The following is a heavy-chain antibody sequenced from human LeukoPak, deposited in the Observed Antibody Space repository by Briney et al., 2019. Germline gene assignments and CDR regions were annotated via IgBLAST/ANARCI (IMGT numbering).Heavy chain of an antibody. CDR2: VSTSNPHT. Sequence: SVKVSCKTSGYTFTNYGISWVRQAPGQGLEWMGWVSTSNPHTNYAPKFRGRVIMTIDTSTTTAYLEMRSLTSDDTAVYCCARDRFLWGLGNWFDLWGQGTLVTVTS. V-gene: IGHV1-18*01. CDR1: GYTFTNYG. D-gene: IGHD3-3*01. CDR3: ARDRFLWGLGNWFDL. J-gene: IGHJ5*02.